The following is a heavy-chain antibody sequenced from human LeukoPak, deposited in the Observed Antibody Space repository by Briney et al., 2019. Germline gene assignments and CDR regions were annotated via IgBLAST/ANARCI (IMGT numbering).Heavy chain of an antibody. D-gene: IGHD3-22*01. CDR2: TYPGDSDT. J-gene: IGHJ4*02. Sequence: GESLKISCKGSGYSFTSYWIGWVRQMPGKGLEWMGITYPGDSDTRYSPSFQGQVTISADKSISTAYLQWSSLKASDTAMYYCARFDYYDSSGYPAFDYWGQGTLVTVSS. V-gene: IGHV5-51*01. CDR1: GYSFTSYW. CDR3: ARFDYYDSSGYPAFDY.